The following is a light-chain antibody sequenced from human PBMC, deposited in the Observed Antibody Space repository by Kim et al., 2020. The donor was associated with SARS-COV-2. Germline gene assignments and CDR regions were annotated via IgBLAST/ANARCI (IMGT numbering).Light chain of an antibody. V-gene: IGKV1-5*03. Sequence: SASVGDRVTITCRASQSISSWLAWYQQKPGKAPKLLIYKASSLESGVPSRFSGSGSGTEFTLTISSLQPDDFATYYCQQYKSWWTFGQGTKVDIK. CDR3: QQYKSWWT. CDR1: QSISSW. CDR2: KAS. J-gene: IGKJ1*01.